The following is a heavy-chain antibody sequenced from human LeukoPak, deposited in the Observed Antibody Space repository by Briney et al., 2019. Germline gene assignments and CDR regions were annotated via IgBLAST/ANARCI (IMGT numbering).Heavy chain of an antibody. V-gene: IGHV3-48*04. J-gene: IGHJ4*02. D-gene: IGHD6-19*01. CDR3: ARGTYTSGWD. CDR2: ISSSGSSK. CDR1: GFTFSTYW. Sequence: GGSLRLSCAASGFTFSTYWMSWVRQAPGKGLEWVAYISSSGSSKHYADSVKGRFTISRDNAKRSLYLQMNSLRVEDTAVYYCARGTYTSGWDWGQGTLVTASS.